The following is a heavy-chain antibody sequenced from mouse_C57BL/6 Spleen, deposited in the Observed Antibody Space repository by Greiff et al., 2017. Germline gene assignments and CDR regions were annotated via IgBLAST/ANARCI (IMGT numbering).Heavy chain of an antibody. D-gene: IGHD2-4*01. CDR3: ARGIYYDYDGQYYYAMDY. V-gene: IGHV1-55*01. CDR2: IYPGSGST. CDR1: GYTFTSYW. J-gene: IGHJ4*01. Sequence: QVQLQQPGAELVKPGASVKMSCKASGYTFTSYWITWVKQRPGQGLEWIGDIYPGSGSTNYNEKFKSKATLTVDTSSSTAYMQLSSLTSEDSAVYYCARGIYYDYDGQYYYAMDYWGQGTSVTVSS.